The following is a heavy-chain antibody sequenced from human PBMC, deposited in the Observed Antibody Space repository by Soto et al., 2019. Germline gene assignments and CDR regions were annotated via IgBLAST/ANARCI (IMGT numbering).Heavy chain of an antibody. CDR2: IFYNGNT. CDR1: GGSISRSNYN. V-gene: IGHV4-39*01. J-gene: IGHJ6*02. CDR3: ARNAYQLPNFSYYYGMDV. D-gene: IGHD2-2*01. Sequence: SETLSLTCTVSGGSISRSNYNWGWIRQSPGKGLEWIGSIFYNGNTYYNPSLQSRVFISADTSKNQFSLDLTSVTAADTAVYYCARNAYQLPNFSYYYGMDVWGQGTTVTVSS.